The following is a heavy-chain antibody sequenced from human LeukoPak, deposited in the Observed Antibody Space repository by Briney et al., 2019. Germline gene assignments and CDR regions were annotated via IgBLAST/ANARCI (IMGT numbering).Heavy chain of an antibody. CDR2: VIDNGGFT. CDR1: GFTFSSYA. CDR3: ARGKSSRHAFEI. J-gene: IGHJ3*02. Sequence: PGGSLRFTCAASGFTFSSYAVTWVRQAPGKGLEWVSTVIDNGGFTYYADSVKGRFTISRDNSKGALYLQMNSLRVEDTAVYYCARGKSSRHAFEIWGQGTMVTVSS. D-gene: IGHD6-6*01. V-gene: IGHV3-23*01.